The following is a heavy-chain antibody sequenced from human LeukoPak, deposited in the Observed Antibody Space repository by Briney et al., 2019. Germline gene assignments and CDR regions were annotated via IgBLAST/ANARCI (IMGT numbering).Heavy chain of an antibody. J-gene: IGHJ4*02. V-gene: IGHV4-34*01. Sequence: LKPSETLSLTCAVYGGSFSGYYWSWIRQPPGKGLEWIGEINHSGSTNYNPSLKSRVTISVDTSKNQFSLKLSSVTAADTAVYYCARGPTRSGYYYPFDYWGQGTLVIVSS. CDR2: INHSGST. CDR1: GGSFSGYY. CDR3: ARGPTRSGYYYPFDY. D-gene: IGHD3-22*01.